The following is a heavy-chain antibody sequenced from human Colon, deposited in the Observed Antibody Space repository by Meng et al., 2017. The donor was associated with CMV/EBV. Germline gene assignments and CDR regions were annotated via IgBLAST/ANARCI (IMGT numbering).Heavy chain of an antibody. D-gene: IGHD5-24*01. CDR1: GGSINTYY. V-gene: IGHV4-59*01. Sequence: SETLSLTCTVSGGSINTYYWSWIRQPPGKGLEWIGYIYYTGSTKYNPSLKSRVTISIDTSKNQFSLKVSSVTAADTAVYYCAREWQDLNWLDTWGRGTLVTVS. CDR2: IYYTGST. J-gene: IGHJ5*02. CDR3: AREWQDLNWLDT.